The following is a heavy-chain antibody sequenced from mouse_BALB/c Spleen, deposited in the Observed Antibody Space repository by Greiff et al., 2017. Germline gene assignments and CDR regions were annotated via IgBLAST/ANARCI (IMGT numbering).Heavy chain of an antibody. J-gene: IGHJ2*01. CDR1: GYTFTNYW. CDR2: IYPGGGYT. D-gene: IGHD4-1*01. CDR3: ARGGLTGYYFDY. Sequence: QVQLQQSGAELVRPGTSVKISCKASGYTFTNYWLGWVKQRPGHGLEWIGDIYPGGGYTNYNEKFKGKATLTADTSSSTAYMQLSSLTSEDSAVYFCARGGLTGYYFDYWGQGTTLTVSS. V-gene: IGHV1-63*02.